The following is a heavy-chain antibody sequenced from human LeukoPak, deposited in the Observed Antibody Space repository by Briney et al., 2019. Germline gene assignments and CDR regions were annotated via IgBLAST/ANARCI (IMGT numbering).Heavy chain of an antibody. J-gene: IGHJ4*02. D-gene: IGHD2-2*01. V-gene: IGHV1-69*06. CDR3: ARERYCSSNSCYDFDY. CDR2: IIPIFGTA. CDR1: GGTFSSYA. Sequence: SVKVSCKASGGTFSSYAISWVRQAPGQGLEWMGGIIPIFGTANYAQKFQGRVTITADKSTSTAYMELSSLRSEDTAVYYCARERYCSSNSCYDFDYWGQGTLVTVSS.